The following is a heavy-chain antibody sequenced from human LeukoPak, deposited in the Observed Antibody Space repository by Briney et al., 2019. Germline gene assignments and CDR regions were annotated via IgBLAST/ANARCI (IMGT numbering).Heavy chain of an antibody. CDR2: ISGSGGST. V-gene: IGHV3-23*01. CDR3: ARDRELGTLDY. J-gene: IGHJ4*02. Sequence: GGSLRLSCAASGFTFSSYAMSWVRQAPGKGLEWVSAISGSGGSTYYADSVKGRFTISRDNAKNSLYLQMNSLRAEDTAVYYCARDRELGTLDYWGQGTLVTVSS. D-gene: IGHD6-13*01. CDR1: GFTFSSYA.